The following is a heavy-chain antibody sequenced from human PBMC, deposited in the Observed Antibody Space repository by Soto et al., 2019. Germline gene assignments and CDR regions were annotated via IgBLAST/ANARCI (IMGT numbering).Heavy chain of an antibody. Sequence: QLQLQESGPGLVKPSETLSHTCTVSSESINRSHHYWGWIRQPPGKGLEWIGSVYYTGTTSYNPSLKSRVTMSVDTPKNQFSLKLNSVTAADTAIYYCARRDPWTRAWAAWGQGTLVTISS. CDR2: VYYTGTT. J-gene: IGHJ4*02. D-gene: IGHD2-15*01. CDR3: ARRDPWTRAWAA. CDR1: SESINRSHHY. V-gene: IGHV4-39*01.